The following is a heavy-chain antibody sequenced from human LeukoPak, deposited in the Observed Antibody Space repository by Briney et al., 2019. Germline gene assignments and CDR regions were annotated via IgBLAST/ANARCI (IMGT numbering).Heavy chain of an antibody. V-gene: IGHV3-33*08. J-gene: IGHJ4*02. CDR2: IWYDGSNK. D-gene: IGHD4-11*01. CDR3: ARDYSGPDY. CDR1: GFTFSNAW. Sequence: GGSLRLSCAASGFTFSNAWMSWVRQAPGKGLQWVAVIWYDGSNKYYADSVKGRFTISRDNSKNTLYLQMNSLRAEDTAVYYCARDYSGPDYWGQGTLVTVSS.